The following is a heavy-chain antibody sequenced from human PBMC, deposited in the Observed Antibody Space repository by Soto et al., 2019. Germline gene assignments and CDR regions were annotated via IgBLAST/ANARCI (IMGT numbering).Heavy chain of an antibody. D-gene: IGHD6-19*01. CDR1: GFSLSTSGVG. Sequence: QITLKESGPTLVKPTQTLTLTCTFSGFSLSTSGVGVGWIRQPPGKALEWLALIYWNDDKRYSPSLKSRLTITKDTSKNQVVLTMANMEPGDTATYYCSPAYSSDWTDNWFDPWGQGTLVTVSS. CDR2: IYWNDDK. CDR3: SPAYSSDWTDNWFDP. J-gene: IGHJ5*02. V-gene: IGHV2-5*01.